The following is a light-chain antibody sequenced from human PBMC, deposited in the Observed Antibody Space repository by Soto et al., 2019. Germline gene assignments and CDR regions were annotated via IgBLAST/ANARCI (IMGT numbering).Light chain of an antibody. J-gene: IGLJ1*01. V-gene: IGLV2-8*01. CDR2: EVT. CDR3: SSYGGSNNSV. CDR1: SSDVGGYNY. Sequence: QSALTQPPSASGSPGQSVTISCTGTSSDVGGYNYVSWYQQHPGKGPKLLIYEVTKRPSGVPDRFSGSKSGNTASLTVSGLQAEDEADYYCSSYGGSNNSVFGTGTKVTVL.